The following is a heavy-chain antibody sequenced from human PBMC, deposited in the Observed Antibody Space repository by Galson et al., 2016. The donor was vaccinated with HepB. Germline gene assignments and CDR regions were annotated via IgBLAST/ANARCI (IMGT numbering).Heavy chain of an antibody. D-gene: IGHD4-17*01. V-gene: IGHV3-7*01. CDR1: GFTFSSYW. CDR3: ARSGEPS. Sequence: SLRLSCATSGFTFSSYWMTWVRQAPGKGLEWVANINQDGIEKYYVGSVEGRFTISRDNAKKSLYLQMDSLRAEDTAVYYCARSGEPSWGQGTVVTVPS. CDR2: INQDGIEK. J-gene: IGHJ5*02.